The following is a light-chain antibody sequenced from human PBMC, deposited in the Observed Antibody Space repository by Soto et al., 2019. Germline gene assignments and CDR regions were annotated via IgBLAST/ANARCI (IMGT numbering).Light chain of an antibody. CDR1: QDISSA. Sequence: ALQLTQSPSSLSASVGDRVTITCRASQDISSALAWYQQKPGKPPNLLIYDASSLKSGVPSRFSGSGSGTDFTLTINSLQPEDFATYYCQHFHSYPQTFGQGTKVEIK. J-gene: IGKJ1*01. CDR3: QHFHSYPQT. CDR2: DAS. V-gene: IGKV1-13*02.